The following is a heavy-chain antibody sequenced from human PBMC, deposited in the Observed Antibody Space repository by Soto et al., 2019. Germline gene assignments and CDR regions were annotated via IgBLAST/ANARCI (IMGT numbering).Heavy chain of an antibody. CDR3: GKAYHWWATRAFNWFDP. D-gene: IGHD2-15*01. CDR1: GFTFSSYA. V-gene: IGHV3-23*01. Sequence: PGGSLRLSCAASGFTFSSYAMSWVRQAPGKGLEWVSAISGSGGSTYYADSVKGRFTISRDNSKNTLYLQMNSLRAEDTAVYYCGKAYHWWATRAFNWFDPWGQGTLVTVSS. J-gene: IGHJ5*02. CDR2: ISGSGGST.